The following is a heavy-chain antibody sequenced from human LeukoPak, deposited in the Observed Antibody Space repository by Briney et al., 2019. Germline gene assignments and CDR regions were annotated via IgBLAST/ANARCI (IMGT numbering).Heavy chain of an antibody. J-gene: IGHJ6*03. Sequence: SETLSLTCTVSGGSISSSGYYWGWIRQPPGKGLERIGSLFYGGSTYYNPSLKSRVTISVDTSKTQFSLGLSSVTAADTAVYYCARWQVGATPYYYYYMDVWGKGTTVAVSS. V-gene: IGHV4-39*01. CDR2: LFYGGST. D-gene: IGHD1-26*01. CDR3: ARWQVGATPYYYYYMDV. CDR1: GGSISSSGYY.